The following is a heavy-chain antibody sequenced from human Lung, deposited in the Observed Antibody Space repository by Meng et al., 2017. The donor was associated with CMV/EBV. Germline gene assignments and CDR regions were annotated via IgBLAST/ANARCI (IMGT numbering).Heavy chain of an antibody. CDR1: GYTLTTYG. Sequence: ASXXVSCNASGYTLTTYGCNRLRQAPGQGLEWMGWVIPYNGDGGYSQRFLGRVTVTTDTSINTAYLELTSIRSDDTAVYYCVRAVHGLEIWGQGPTVTVSS. J-gene: IGHJ6*02. CDR2: VIPYNGDG. CDR3: VRAVHGLEI. D-gene: IGHD4-17*01. V-gene: IGHV1-8*01.